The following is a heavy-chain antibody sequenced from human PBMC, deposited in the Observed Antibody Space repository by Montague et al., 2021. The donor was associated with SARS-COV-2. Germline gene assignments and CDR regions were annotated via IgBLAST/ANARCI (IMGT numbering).Heavy chain of an antibody. Sequence: TLSLTCTVSGGSISSGGYYWSWIRQHPGKGLEWIGYIYYSGSTYYNPSLKSRVTISVDTSKNQFSLKLSSVTAADTAVYYCARAYISMIVVVSAVDIWGQGTLVTASS. V-gene: IGHV4-31*03. CDR2: IYYSGST. CDR1: GGSISSGGYY. D-gene: IGHD3-22*01. J-gene: IGHJ3*02. CDR3: ARAYISMIVVVSAVDI.